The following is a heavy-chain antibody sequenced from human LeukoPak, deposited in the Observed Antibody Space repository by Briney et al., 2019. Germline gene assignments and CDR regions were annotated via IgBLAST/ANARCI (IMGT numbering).Heavy chain of an antibody. CDR2: INPNSGGT. J-gene: IGHJ6*02. V-gene: IGHV1-2*02. CDR1: GYTFTGYY. Sequence: ASVKVSCKASGYTFTGYYMHWVRQAPGQGLEWMGWINPNSGGTNYAQKFQGRVTMTRDTSISTAYMELSRLRSDDTAVYHCARADLAGNSGYYYGMDVWGQGTTVTVSS. CDR3: ARADLAGNSGYYYGMDV. D-gene: IGHD4-23*01.